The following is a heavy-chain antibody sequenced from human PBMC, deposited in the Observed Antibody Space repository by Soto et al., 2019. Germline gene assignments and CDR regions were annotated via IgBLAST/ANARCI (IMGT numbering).Heavy chain of an antibody. Sequence: GGSLRLSCSASGFTFSSYAMHWVRQAPGKGLEYVSAISSNGGSTYYADSVKGRFTISRDNSKNTLYLQMSSLRAEDTAVYYCVKDTPFPFDILTGYPTFDYWGQGTLVTVSS. CDR1: GFTFSSYA. J-gene: IGHJ4*02. D-gene: IGHD3-9*01. CDR3: VKDTPFPFDILTGYPTFDY. CDR2: ISSNGGST. V-gene: IGHV3-64D*06.